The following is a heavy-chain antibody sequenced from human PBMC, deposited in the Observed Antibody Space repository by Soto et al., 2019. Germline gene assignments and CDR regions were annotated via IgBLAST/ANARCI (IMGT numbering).Heavy chain of an antibody. CDR2: IYYSGST. CDR3: ARDPHRDSGWGMFDC. D-gene: IGHD6-19*01. CDR1: GGSISSYY. Sequence: SETLSLTCTVSGGSISSYYWSWIRQPPGKGLEWIGYIYYSGSTNYNPSLKSRVTISVDTSKNQFSLKLSSVTAADTAVYYCARDPHRDSGWGMFDCWGQGTLVTVSS. J-gene: IGHJ4*02. V-gene: IGHV4-59*01.